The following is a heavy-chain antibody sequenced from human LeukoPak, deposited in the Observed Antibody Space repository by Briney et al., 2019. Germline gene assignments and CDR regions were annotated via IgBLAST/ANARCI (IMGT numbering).Heavy chain of an antibody. J-gene: IGHJ3*02. V-gene: IGHV3-33*01. CDR2: MWYDGSNK. CDR1: GFTFSSYG. Sequence: PGRSLRLSCAASGFTFSSYGTHWVRQAPGKGLEWVAVMWYDGSNKYYADSVKGRFTISRDNSKNTLYLQMNSLRAEDTAVYYCARDRWGAFDIWGQGTMVTVSS. D-gene: IGHD3-16*01. CDR3: ARDRWGAFDI.